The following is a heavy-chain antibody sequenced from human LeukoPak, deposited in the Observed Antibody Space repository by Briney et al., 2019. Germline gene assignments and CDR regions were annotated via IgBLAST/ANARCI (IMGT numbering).Heavy chain of an antibody. CDR3: VRGSGDYAY. J-gene: IGHJ4*02. CDR2: ISSSSSYI. V-gene: IGHV3-21*01. D-gene: IGHD4-17*01. CDR1: GFTFSSYT. Sequence: GGSLRLSCAASGFTFSSYTMNWVRQAPGKGLEWVSSISSSSSYIYYADSVKGRSTLSRDNAKNSLYLQMSSLRAEDTAVYYCVRGSGDYAYWGQGTLVTVSS.